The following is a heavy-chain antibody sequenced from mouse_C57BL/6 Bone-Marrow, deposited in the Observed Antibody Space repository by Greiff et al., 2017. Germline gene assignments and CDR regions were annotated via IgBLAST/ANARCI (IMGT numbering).Heavy chain of an antibody. CDR1: GFTFSSYT. CDR2: ISGGGGNT. D-gene: IGHD1-1*01. Sequence: DVKLVESGGGLVKPGGSLKLSCAASGFTFSSYTMSWVRQTPETRLEWVATISGGGGNTYYPDSVKGRFTISRDNAKNTLYLQMSSLRSEDTALYYCARGYYYGSSLYFDYWGQGTTRTVSS. J-gene: IGHJ2*01. CDR3: ARGYYYGSSLYFDY. V-gene: IGHV5-9*01.